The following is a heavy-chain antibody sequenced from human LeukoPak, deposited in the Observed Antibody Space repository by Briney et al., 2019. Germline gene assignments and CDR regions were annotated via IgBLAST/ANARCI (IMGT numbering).Heavy chain of an antibody. CDR2: TYYRSKWYN. D-gene: IGHD7-27*01. J-gene: IGHJ4*02. CDR1: GDSVTSNSAA. Sequence: SQTLSLTCAISGDSVTSNSAAWNWIRQSPPRGLEWLGRTYYRSKWYNDYAVSVKSRITINPDASKNHFSLHLNSVTPEDTAVYYCAGRAELGRGFDYWGQGTLVTVSS. CDR3: AGRAELGRGFDY. V-gene: IGHV6-1*01.